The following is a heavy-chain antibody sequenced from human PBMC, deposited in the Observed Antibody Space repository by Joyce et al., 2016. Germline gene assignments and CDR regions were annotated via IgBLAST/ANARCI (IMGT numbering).Heavy chain of an antibody. CDR3: ARHSYSNYAPPFDY. CDR2: SYPGDSDT. J-gene: IGHJ4*02. CDR1: GYSFTSYW. D-gene: IGHD4-11*01. V-gene: IGHV5-51*01. Sequence: EVQLVQSGAEVKKPGESLKISCKGSGYSFTSYWIGWGRQMPGKGLEWMWISYPGDSDTRYRPSFQGQVTISADTSISTAYLQGSSLKASDTAMYYCARHSYSNYAPPFDYWGQGTLVTVSS.